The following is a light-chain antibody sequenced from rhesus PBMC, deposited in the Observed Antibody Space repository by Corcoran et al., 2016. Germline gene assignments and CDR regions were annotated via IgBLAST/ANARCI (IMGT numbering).Light chain of an antibody. CDR2: TAS. CDR3: QQSSRSPFT. V-gene: IGKV1-22*01. J-gene: IGKJ3*01. Sequence: DIQMTQSPSSLSASVGDTVTIACRASRSISSWLAWYQQKPGKAPKLLIYTASSLQSGVPSRFSGSGSGTDFTLTISSLQSEDFATYSCQQSSRSPFTFGPGTKLDIK. CDR1: RSISSW.